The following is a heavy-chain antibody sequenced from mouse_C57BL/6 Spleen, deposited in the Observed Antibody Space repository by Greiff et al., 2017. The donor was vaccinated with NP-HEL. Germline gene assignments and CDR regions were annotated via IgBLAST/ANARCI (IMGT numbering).Heavy chain of an antibody. V-gene: IGHV1-55*01. CDR3: ARSRNYVWFAY. D-gene: IGHD2-1*01. Sequence: QVQLQQPGAELVKPGASVKMSCKASGYTFTSYWITWVKQRPGQGLEWIGDIYPGSGSTNYTEKFKSKATLTVDTSSSTADMQLSSRTSEDSAFYYCARSRNYVWFAYWGQGTLVTVSA. J-gene: IGHJ3*01. CDR1: GYTFTSYW. CDR2: IYPGSGST.